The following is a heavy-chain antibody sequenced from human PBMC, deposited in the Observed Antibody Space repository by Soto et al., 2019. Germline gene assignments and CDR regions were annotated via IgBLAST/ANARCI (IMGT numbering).Heavy chain of an antibody. CDR2: IYPGDSDT. J-gene: IGHJ6*02. CDR3: ARHYCSSTSCYPVYYYYYGMDV. CDR1: GYSFTSYW. D-gene: IGHD2-2*01. Sequence: PGESLKISCKGSGYSFTSYWIVWARQMPGKGLEWMGIIYPGDSDTRYSPSFQGQVTISADKSISTAYLQWSSLKASDTAMYYCARHYCSSTSCYPVYYYYYGMDVWGQGTTVTVSS. V-gene: IGHV5-51*01.